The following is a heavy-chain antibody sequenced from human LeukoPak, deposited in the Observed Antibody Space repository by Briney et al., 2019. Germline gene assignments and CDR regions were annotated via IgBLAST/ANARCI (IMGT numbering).Heavy chain of an antibody. J-gene: IGHJ5*02. Sequence: GGSLRLSCAASGFTFNDYYMSWIRQAPGKGLEWLSYINIGGTNTHYADSVKGRFTISRDNAKKSLYLEMNNLRAEDTAVYYCATDGAGFDTWGQGVLVTVST. CDR3: ATDGAGFDT. V-gene: IGHV3-11*01. CDR1: GFTFNDYY. CDR2: INIGGTNT.